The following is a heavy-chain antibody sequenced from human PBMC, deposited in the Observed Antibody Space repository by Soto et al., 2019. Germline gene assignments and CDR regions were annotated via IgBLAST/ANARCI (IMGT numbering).Heavy chain of an antibody. CDR2: ISYDGSNK. Sequence: GSLRLSCAASGFTFSSYAMHWVRQAPGKGLEWVAVISYDGSNKYYADSVKGRFTISRDNSKNTLYLQMNSLRAEDTAVYYCARHKRDLRFLEWSYYFDFWGQGTLVTVSS. CDR3: ARHKRDLRFLEWSYYFDF. V-gene: IGHV3-30-3*01. CDR1: GFTFSSYA. D-gene: IGHD3-3*01. J-gene: IGHJ4*02.